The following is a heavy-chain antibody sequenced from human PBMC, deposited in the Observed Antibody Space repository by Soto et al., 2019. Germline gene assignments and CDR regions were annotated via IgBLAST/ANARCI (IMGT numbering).Heavy chain of an antibody. CDR3: ARVLRGAAGYYYYYGMDV. D-gene: IGHD6-13*01. CDR1: GFTFSSYS. CDR2: ISSSSSYI. Sequence: GRSLRLSXAASGFTFSSYSMNWARQAPGKGLQWAQSISSSSSYIYYADSVKGRFTISRDNAKNSLYLQMNSLRAEETAVYYCARVLRGAAGYYYYYGMDVWGQGTTVTVSS. V-gene: IGHV3-21*01. J-gene: IGHJ6*02.